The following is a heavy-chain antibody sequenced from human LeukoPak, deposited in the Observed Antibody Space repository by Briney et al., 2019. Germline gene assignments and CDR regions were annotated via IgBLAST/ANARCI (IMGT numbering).Heavy chain of an antibody. J-gene: IGHJ3*01. Sequence: GGSLRLSCATSGXTFNNNAMSWVRQAPGKRLECVSAINGGGDATEYADSVKGRLTISRDNSKNTLYLQMNSLRPEDTAVYYCARCTASCYANAFDVWGQGTLLTVSS. CDR1: GXTFNNNA. CDR3: ARCTASCYANAFDV. D-gene: IGHD2-2*01. V-gene: IGHV3-23*01. CDR2: INGGGDAT.